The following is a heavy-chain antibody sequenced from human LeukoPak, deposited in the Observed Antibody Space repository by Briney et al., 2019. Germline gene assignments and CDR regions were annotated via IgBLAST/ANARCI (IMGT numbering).Heavy chain of an antibody. CDR2: IYTSGST. Sequence: SETLSLTCTVSGGSISSYYWSWIRQPAGKGLEWIGRIYTSGSTNYNPSLKGRVTISVDKSKNQFSLKLSSVTAADTAVYYCARESGSRGYYYMDVWGKGTTVTVSS. D-gene: IGHD1-26*01. J-gene: IGHJ6*03. CDR3: ARESGSRGYYYMDV. V-gene: IGHV4-4*07. CDR1: GGSISSYY.